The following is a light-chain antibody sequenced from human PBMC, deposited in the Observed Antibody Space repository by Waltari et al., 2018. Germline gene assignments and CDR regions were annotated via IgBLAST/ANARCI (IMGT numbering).Light chain of an antibody. J-gene: IGLJ2*01. V-gene: IGLV3-21*04. CDR1: NLGAKR. CDR2: FDS. Sequence: SYVLTQPPSVSVAPGKTASITCGGNNLGAKRVNWYPQQPGQAPVLLIYFDSDRPSGIPDRFSGSNSGHTATLTISRVEAGDEAAYYCQVWDTSADHLVVFGGGTNLTVV. CDR3: QVWDTSADHLVV.